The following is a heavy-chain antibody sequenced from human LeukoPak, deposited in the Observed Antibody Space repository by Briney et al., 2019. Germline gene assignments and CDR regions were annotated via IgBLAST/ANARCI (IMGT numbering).Heavy chain of an antibody. D-gene: IGHD3-10*01. CDR1: GFTFSSYA. V-gene: IGHV3-23*01. CDR3: AKRFYGSGSFYGD. J-gene: IGHJ4*02. Sequence: SGGSLRLSCAASGFTFSSYAMSWVSQAPGKGLEWVSAISHTGSDTYYADSVKDRFSISRDNSKNTLYLQMNSLRAEDTALYYCAKRFYGSGSFYGDWGRGTLVTVSS. CDR2: ISHTGSDT.